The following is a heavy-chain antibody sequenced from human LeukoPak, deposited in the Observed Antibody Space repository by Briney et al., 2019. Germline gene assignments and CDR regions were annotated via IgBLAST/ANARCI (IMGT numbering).Heavy chain of an antibody. CDR2: IYTSGST. D-gene: IGHD2-2*02. CDR1: GGSISSGSYY. J-gene: IGHJ5*02. V-gene: IGHV4-61*02. CDR3: AREGGRSVVVPAAITWFDP. Sequence: SQTLSLTCTVSGGSISSGSYYWSWIRQPAGKGLEWIGRIYTSGSTNYNPPLKSRATISVDTSKNQFSLKLSSVTAADTAVYYCAREGGRSVVVPAAITWFDPWGQGTLVTVSS.